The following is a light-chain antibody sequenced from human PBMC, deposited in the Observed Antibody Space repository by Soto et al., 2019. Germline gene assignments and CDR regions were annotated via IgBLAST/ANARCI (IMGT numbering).Light chain of an antibody. CDR3: QQYNNWPPWT. CDR1: QRVSNN. J-gene: IGKJ1*01. V-gene: IGKV3-15*01. CDR2: GAS. Sequence: IALTLSPGKLSLPPGERSPIFCSASQRVSNNYLAWYQQKPGQAPRLLIYGASTRATGIPARFSGSGSGTEFTLTISSLQSEDFAVYYCQQYNNWPPWTFGQGTKVDIK.